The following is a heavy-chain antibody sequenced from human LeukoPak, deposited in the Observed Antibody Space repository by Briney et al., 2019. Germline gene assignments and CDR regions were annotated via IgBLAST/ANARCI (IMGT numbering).Heavy chain of an antibody. CDR1: GFTFSDYY. D-gene: IGHD2-8*01. CDR3: ANGYCTNGVCYPYYYYYMDV. Sequence: PGGSLRLSCAASGFTFSDYYMSWIRQAPGKGLEWVSYISSSGSTIYYADSVKGRFTISRDNSKNTLYLQMNSLRAEDTAVYYCANGYCTNGVCYPYYYYYMDVWGKGTTVTVSS. V-gene: IGHV3-11*04. J-gene: IGHJ6*03. CDR2: ISSSGSTI.